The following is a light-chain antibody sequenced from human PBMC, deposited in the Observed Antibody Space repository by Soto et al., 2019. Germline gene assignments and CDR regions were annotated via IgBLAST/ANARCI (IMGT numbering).Light chain of an antibody. V-gene: IGLV3-21*02. Sequence: SYELTQAPSVSVAPGQTARISCGGNNIGSKNVHWYQQKPGQALVLVVYDDTDRPSGIPARFSGSNSGNTATLTISRVEDGDEADYFCQVWDVSSDLRVFGTGTKLTVL. CDR3: QVWDVSSDLRV. J-gene: IGLJ1*01. CDR1: NIGSKN. CDR2: DDT.